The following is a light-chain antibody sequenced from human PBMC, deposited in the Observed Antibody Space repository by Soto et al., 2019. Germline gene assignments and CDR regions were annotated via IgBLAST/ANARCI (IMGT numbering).Light chain of an antibody. J-gene: IGKJ1*01. CDR1: QSVSSSY. CDR2: DAT. Sequence: EIVLTQSPGTLSLSPGERATLSCRASQSVSSSYLAWYQQKPGQAPRLLAYDATTRATGIPDRFSGSGSGTDFILTISTLEPEDFAVYFCQQYGTSPQTFGQGTKVEIK. V-gene: IGKV3-20*01. CDR3: QQYGTSPQT.